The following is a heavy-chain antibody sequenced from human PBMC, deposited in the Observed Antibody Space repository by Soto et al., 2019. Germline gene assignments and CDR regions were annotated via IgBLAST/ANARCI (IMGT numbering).Heavy chain of an antibody. CDR1: GFTFNRFW. D-gene: IGHD3-10*01. CDR3: ARDLVAGSGSCDS. V-gene: IGHV3-74*01. CDR2: IKTDGTES. J-gene: IGHJ4*02. Sequence: EVQLVESGGGLVQPGGSLRLSCAASGFTFNRFWMHWVRQAPGKGPVWVSRIKTDGTESNYAGSVKGRFSVSRDNAKNPLYLHMNSLRAEDTGVYYCARDLVAGSGSCDSWGQGTPVTVSS.